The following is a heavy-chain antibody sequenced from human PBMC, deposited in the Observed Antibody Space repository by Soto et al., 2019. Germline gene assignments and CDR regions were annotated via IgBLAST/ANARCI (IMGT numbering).Heavy chain of an antibody. CDR2: ISAYNGNT. Sequence: QVQLVQSGAEVKKPGASVKVSCKASGYTFTSYGISWVRQAPGQGLEWMGWISAYNGNTNYAQKLQGRVTMTTDTSPSTACVELRSLGSDDTAVYYFARGADPVIDTVTTRYFDLWGRGTLLTVSS. J-gene: IGHJ2*01. D-gene: IGHD4-17*01. CDR1: GYTFTSYG. V-gene: IGHV1-18*01. CDR3: ARGADPVIDTVTTRYFDL.